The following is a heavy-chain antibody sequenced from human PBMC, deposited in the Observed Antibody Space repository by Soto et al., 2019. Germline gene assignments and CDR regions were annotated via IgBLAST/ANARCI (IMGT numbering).Heavy chain of an antibody. V-gene: IGHV1-69*02. CDR3: ASIYGSGYRAFDY. J-gene: IGHJ4*02. Sequence: QVQLVQSGAEVKRPGSSVKVSCKASGDTFNFYSINWVRQAPGLGLEWMGRVNPIVSMSNYAKKLQGRATMTAKKSTSTAYMQPRSSRSEDTAIYYCASIYGSGYRAFDYWGQGAPVTVSS. D-gene: IGHD3-10*01. CDR1: GDTFNFYS. CDR2: VNPIVSMS.